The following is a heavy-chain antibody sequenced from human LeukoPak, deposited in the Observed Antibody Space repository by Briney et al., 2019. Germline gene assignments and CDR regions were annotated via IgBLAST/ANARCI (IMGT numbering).Heavy chain of an antibody. V-gene: IGHV1-8*02. J-gene: IGHJ4*02. CDR3: AREGGSIFGVVMASVPGKN. D-gene: IGHD3-3*01. CDR2: MNPNSGNT. Sequence: GASVKVSCKASGGTFSSYDINWVRQATGQGLGWMGWMNPNSGNTGYAQKFQGRVTMTRDTSISTAYMELSRLRSDDTAVYYCAREGGSIFGVVMASVPGKNWGQGTLVTVSS. CDR1: GGTFSSYD.